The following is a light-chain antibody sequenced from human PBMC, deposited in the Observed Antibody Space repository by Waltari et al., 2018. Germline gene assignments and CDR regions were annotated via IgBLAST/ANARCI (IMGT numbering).Light chain of an antibody. J-gene: IGKJ4*01. CDR3: QQYDYLPS. CDR1: QDIGDY. V-gene: IGKV1-33*01. Sequence: DIQMTQSPSSLSASVGDTATITCLASQDIGDYLNWYQQKPGRAPKLLIYDASILETGVPSRFTGGGSATNFTLTISSLQPEDSATYFCQQYDYLPSFGGGTKVEIK. CDR2: DAS.